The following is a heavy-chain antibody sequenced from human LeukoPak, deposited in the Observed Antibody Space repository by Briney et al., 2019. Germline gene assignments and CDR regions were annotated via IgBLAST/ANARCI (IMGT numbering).Heavy chain of an antibody. CDR3: AKERAGYHNPYYFDY. CDR1: GFTFSNYW. V-gene: IGHV3-23*01. J-gene: IGHJ4*02. Sequence: GGSLRLSCAASGFTFSNYWLTWVRQAPGQGLEWVSTISGSGANTYYADSVRGRFTISRDNSKNTLYLHMNSLRAQDTAVYYCAKERAGYHNPYYFDYWGQGTLVTVSS. CDR2: ISGSGANT. D-gene: IGHD3-9*01.